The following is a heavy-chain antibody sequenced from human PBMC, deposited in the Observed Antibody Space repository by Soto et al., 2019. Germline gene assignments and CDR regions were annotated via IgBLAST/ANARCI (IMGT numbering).Heavy chain of an antibody. D-gene: IGHD3-10*01. CDR1: GGSISSSNW. Sequence: PSETLSLTCAVSGGSISSSNWWSWVRQPPGKGLEWIGEIYHSGSTNYNPSLKSRVTISVDKSKNQFSLQLSSVTAADTAVYYCARDSAYFASGTYYIFDYWGQGTLVTVSS. CDR3: ARDSAYFASGTYYIFDY. CDR2: IYHSGST. J-gene: IGHJ4*02. V-gene: IGHV4-4*02.